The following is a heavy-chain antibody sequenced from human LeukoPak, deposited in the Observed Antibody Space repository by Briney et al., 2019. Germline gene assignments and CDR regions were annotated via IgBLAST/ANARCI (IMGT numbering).Heavy chain of an antibody. D-gene: IGHD2-15*01. V-gene: IGHV3-33*01. CDR2: ISFDGRKE. CDR1: GFTFSCYG. J-gene: IGHJ3*01. CDR3: ARANWYHCSVQTCYGVFDL. Sequence: PGGSLRLSCAASGFTFSCYGMHWVRLAPGKGLEWVSAISFDGRKEFYADSVRGRFTISRDNSKNTPNLQMNSLRGEDTAVYYCARANWYHCSVQTCYGVFDLWGQGTMVTVSA.